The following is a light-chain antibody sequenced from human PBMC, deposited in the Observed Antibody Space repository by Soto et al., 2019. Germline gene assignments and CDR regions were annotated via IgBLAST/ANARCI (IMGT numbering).Light chain of an antibody. V-gene: IGLV2-8*01. Sequence: QSALTQPPSASGSPGQSVTISCTGTSSNVGGHKDVSWYQQHPGKAPKFIIYEVSKRPSGVPDRFSGSKSGNTASLTVSGLQAEDEADYYCSSYAGSRNLVFGGGTKLTVL. CDR1: SSNVGGHKD. CDR3: SSYAGSRNLV. CDR2: EVS. J-gene: IGLJ2*01.